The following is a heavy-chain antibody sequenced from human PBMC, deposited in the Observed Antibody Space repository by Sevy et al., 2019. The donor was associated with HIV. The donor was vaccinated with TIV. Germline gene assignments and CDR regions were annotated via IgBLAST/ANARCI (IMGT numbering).Heavy chain of an antibody. J-gene: IGHJ4*02. CDR1: GFTFSSYS. V-gene: IGHV3-21*01. Sequence: GGSLRLSCAASGFTFSSYSMHWVRQAPGKGLEWASSINSISTYIYYADSVKRRFTISRDNAKNSRYLQMNSLRAEDTAVYYCARVPDYYDSSGYYYQWGQGTLVTVSS. CDR2: INSISTYI. CDR3: ARVPDYYDSSGYYYQ. D-gene: IGHD3-22*01.